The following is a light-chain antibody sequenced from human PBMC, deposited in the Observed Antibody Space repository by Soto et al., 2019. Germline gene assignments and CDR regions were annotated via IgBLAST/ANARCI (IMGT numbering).Light chain of an antibody. V-gene: IGLV2-14*03. Sequence: QAVVTQPASMSGSPGQSITISCTGATNDFSIYNYVSWFQQHPGKVPKLILYDVSNRPSGVSNRFSGSKSGNTASLTISGLQAEDEGDYYCASHTRSNTWVFGGGTKVTVL. CDR2: DVS. J-gene: IGLJ3*02. CDR3: ASHTRSNTWV. CDR1: TNDFSIYNY.